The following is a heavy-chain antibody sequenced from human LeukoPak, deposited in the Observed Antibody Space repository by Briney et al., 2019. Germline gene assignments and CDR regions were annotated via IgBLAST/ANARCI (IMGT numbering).Heavy chain of an antibody. D-gene: IGHD3-9*01. CDR2: MNPNSLNT. Sequence: GASVKVSCKASGYTFTSYDINWVRQAPGQGLEWMGWMNPNSLNTGYAQRFQGRITLTRNTSIGTAYMELRSLRSEDTAVYYCASSLQDFDLVILWGQGTLATVSS. CDR1: GYTFTSYD. J-gene: IGHJ4*02. V-gene: IGHV1-8*03. CDR3: ASSLQDFDLVIL.